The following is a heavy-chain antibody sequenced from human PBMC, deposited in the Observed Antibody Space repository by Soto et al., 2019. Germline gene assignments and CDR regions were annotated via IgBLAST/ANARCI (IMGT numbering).Heavy chain of an antibody. CDR3: ARGASVAALNWFDP. CDR2: ILYDGTIE. V-gene: IGHV3-30-3*01. D-gene: IGHD6-6*01. CDR1: GFTFSQYA. Sequence: GGSLRLSCAASGFTFSQYALNWVRQAPGKGLEWVAVILYDGTIEHYADSVKGRFTVSRDNSKNTVYLQMDSLTPEDTGVYYCARGASVAALNWFDPWGQGTLVTVSS. J-gene: IGHJ5*02.